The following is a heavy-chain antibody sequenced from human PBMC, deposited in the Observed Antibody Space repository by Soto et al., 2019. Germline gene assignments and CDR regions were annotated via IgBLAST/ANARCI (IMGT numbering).Heavy chain of an antibody. CDR3: ARKATDFWSGSPDYYYYGMDV. J-gene: IGHJ6*02. V-gene: IGHV3-30-3*01. CDR2: ISYDGSNK. CDR1: GFTFSSYA. Sequence: QVQLVESGGGVVQPGRSLRLSCAASGFTFSSYAMHWVRQAPGKGLEWVAVISYDGSNKYYADSVTGRFTISRDNSKNTLYLQMNSLRAEDTAVYYCARKATDFWSGSPDYYYYGMDVWGQGTTVTVSS. D-gene: IGHD3-3*01.